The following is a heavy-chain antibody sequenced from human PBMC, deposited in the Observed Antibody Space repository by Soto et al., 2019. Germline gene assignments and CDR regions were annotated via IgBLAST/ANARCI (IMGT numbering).Heavy chain of an antibody. CDR3: ARDQTDSGGYSDS. V-gene: IGHV3-33*01. J-gene: IGHJ4*02. D-gene: IGHD3-22*01. CDR1: GFNFSSYG. Sequence: ESVGGVVQPGGSLRLSCEASGFNFSSYGIHWVRQAPGKGLAWVAIIWNDGSNEYYADSVKGRFTISRDNSKNTVYLQVSKLRAEDTAVYFCARDQTDSGGYSDSWGQGTLVTVSS. CDR2: IWNDGSNE.